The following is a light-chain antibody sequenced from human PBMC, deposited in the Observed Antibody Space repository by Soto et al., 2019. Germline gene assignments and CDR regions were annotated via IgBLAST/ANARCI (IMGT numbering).Light chain of an antibody. CDR2: DAS. CDR1: QSVDKY. CDR3: QQRTNWPLT. J-gene: IGKJ4*01. V-gene: IGKV3-11*01. Sequence: EIVLTQSPATLSFSPGERATLSCRASQSVDKYLVWYQQKPCQAPRLLIYDASSRATGIPARFSGSGSGTDFSLTITRLEPEDFAVYYCQQRTNWPLTFGGGTKLEIK.